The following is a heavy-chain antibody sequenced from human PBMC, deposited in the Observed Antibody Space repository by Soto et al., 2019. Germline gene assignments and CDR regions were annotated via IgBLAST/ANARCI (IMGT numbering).Heavy chain of an antibody. Sequence: RASVKVSCKASGYTFTNYGISWVRQAPDQGLEWMGWISTNSGHTDYAQNLRGRVTMTTDTSTTTAYMELRSLRSDDTAVYYCAREEYRQLDHWGQGXLVTVSS. CDR2: ISTNSGHT. CDR1: GYTFTNYG. D-gene: IGHD3-16*02. CDR3: AREEYRQLDH. V-gene: IGHV1-18*04. J-gene: IGHJ5*02.